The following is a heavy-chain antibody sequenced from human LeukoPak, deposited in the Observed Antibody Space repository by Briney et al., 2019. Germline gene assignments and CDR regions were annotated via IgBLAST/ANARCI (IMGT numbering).Heavy chain of an antibody. CDR2: IYYSGST. Sequence: SETLSLTCTVSGGSISSSSYYWSWIRQPPGKGLEWIGYIYYSGSTNYNPSLKSRVTISVDTSKNQFPLKLSSVTAADTAVYYCARETRWSTVYYFDYWGQGTLVTVSS. V-gene: IGHV4-61*01. CDR1: GGSISSSSYY. D-gene: IGHD4-23*01. CDR3: ARETRWSTVYYFDY. J-gene: IGHJ4*02.